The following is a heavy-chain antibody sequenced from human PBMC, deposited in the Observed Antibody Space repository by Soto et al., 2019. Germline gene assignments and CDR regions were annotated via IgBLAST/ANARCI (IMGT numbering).Heavy chain of an antibody. Sequence: SETLSLTCAVSGYSISSGYYWGWIRQPPGKGLEWIGSIYHSGSTYYNPSLKSRVTISVDTSKNQFSLKLSSVTAADTAVYYCARLSNMARTYYDFWSGLRLNCFDPWGQGTLVLVDS. CDR2: IYHSGST. D-gene: IGHD3-3*01. J-gene: IGHJ5*02. CDR1: GYSISSGYY. V-gene: IGHV4-38-2*01. CDR3: ARLSNMARTYYDFWSGLRLNCFDP.